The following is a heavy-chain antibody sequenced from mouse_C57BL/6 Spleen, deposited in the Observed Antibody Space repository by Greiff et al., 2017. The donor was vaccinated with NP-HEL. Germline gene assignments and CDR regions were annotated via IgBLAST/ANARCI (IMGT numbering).Heavy chain of an antibody. V-gene: IGHV1-82*01. CDR1: GYAFSSSW. Sequence: QVQLKESGPELVKPGASVKISCKASGYAFSSSWMNWVKQRPGKGLEWIGRIYPGDGDTTYNGKFKGKATLTADKSSSTAYMQLSSLTSEDSAVYFCARSDTTAKYFDVWGTGTTVTVSS. J-gene: IGHJ1*03. CDR3: ARSDTTAKYFDV. CDR2: IYPGDGDT. D-gene: IGHD1-2*01.